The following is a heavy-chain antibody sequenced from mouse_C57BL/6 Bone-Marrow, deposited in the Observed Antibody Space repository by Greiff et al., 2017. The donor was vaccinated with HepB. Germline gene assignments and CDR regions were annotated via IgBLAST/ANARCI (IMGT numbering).Heavy chain of an antibody. J-gene: IGHJ4*01. Sequence: VQLVESGAELVRPGASVTLSCKASGYTFTDYEMHWVKQTPVHGLEWIGAIDPETGGTAYNQKFKGKAILTADKSSSTAYMELRSLTSEDSAVYYCTRGDEDYAMDYWGQGTSVTVSS. CDR1: GYTFTDYE. CDR3: TRGDEDYAMDY. V-gene: IGHV1-15*01. D-gene: IGHD3-3*01. CDR2: IDPETGGT.